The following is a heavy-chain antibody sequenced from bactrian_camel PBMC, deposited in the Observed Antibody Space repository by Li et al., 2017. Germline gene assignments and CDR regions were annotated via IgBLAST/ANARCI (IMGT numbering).Heavy chain of an antibody. CDR1: GYTYPAYC. V-gene: IGHV3S53*01. J-gene: IGHJ6*01. D-gene: IGHD3*01. CDR2: IDRDGST. Sequence: VESGGGSVTSGGSLRLSCAASGYTYPAYCMGWLRQAPGKEREGVAHIDRDGSTTYEDSVQGRFTISQDNAKNTLYLQMNVLKPEDTAMYYCAASPLSCSLSRSQGLTAWGYWGQGTQVTVS. CDR3: AASPLSCSLSRSQGLTAWGY.